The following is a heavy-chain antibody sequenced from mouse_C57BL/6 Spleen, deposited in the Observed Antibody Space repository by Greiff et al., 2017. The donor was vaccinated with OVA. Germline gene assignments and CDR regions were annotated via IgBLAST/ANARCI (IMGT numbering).Heavy chain of an antibody. CDR2: IYPGDGDT. J-gene: IGHJ1*03. Sequence: LQQSGASVKISCKASGYAFSSYWMNWVKQRPGKGLEWIGQIYPGDGDTNYNGKFKGKATLTADKSSSTAYMQLSSLTSEDSAVYFCARKLYYGSSHWYFDVWGTGTTVTVSS. V-gene: IGHV1-80*01. CDR1: GYAFSSYW. CDR3: ARKLYYGSSHWYFDV. D-gene: IGHD1-1*01.